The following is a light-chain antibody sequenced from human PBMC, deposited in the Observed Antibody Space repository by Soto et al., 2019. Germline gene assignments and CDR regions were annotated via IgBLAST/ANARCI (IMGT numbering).Light chain of an antibody. V-gene: IGKV1-27*01. CDR1: QGISNY. CDR2: AAS. J-gene: IGKJ1*01. CDR3: QKYNSAPWT. Sequence: DIQMTQSPSSLSASVGDRVTITCRASQGISNYLAWYQQKPGKVPKLRIYAASTLQSGVPSRLSGSGSGTDFTLTISSLQPEDVATYYCQKYNSAPWTFGQGTKVEIK.